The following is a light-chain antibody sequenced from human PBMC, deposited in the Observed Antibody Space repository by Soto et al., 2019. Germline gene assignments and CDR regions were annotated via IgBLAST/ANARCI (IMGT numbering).Light chain of an antibody. CDR1: QSGSNW. V-gene: IGKV1-5*03. CDR3: QQYNQYSRT. CDR2: NTS. Sequence: DIQMTQSPSTLSASVGDRVTVTGRASQSGSNWLAWYQQKPGKAPNLLIYNTSNLERVSPSRFSGSGSGTEFTLTLSSLQPDDFATDYCQQYNQYSRTVGQGTKVEIK. J-gene: IGKJ1*01.